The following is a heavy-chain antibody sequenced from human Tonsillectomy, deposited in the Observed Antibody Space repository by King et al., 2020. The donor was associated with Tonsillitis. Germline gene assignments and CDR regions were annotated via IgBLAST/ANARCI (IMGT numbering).Heavy chain of an antibody. J-gene: IGHJ3*02. CDR2: INPSGGST. V-gene: IGHV1-46*01. D-gene: IGHD3-10*01. CDR3: TREFMVRGVIDAFDI. Sequence: QLVQSGAEVKKPGASVKISCKSSGYTFTTYYIYWVRKAPGQRLEWMGIINPSGGSTSYAQKFQGRVTMTRDTSTSTVYMELSSLRSEDTAVYYCTREFMVRGVIDAFDIWGQGKMVTVSS. CDR1: GYTFTTYY.